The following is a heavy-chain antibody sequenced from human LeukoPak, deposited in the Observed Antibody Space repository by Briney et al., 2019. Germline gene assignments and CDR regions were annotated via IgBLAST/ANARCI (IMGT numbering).Heavy chain of an antibody. Sequence: SETLSLTCTVSGGSISSSSYYWGWIRQPPGKGLEWIGSIYYSGSTYYNPSPKSRVTISVDSSKNQFSLKLSSVTAADTAVYYCARRRATLDYWGQGTLVTVSS. J-gene: IGHJ4*02. V-gene: IGHV4-39*01. CDR3: ARRRATLDY. CDR2: IYYSGST. CDR1: GGSISSSSYY.